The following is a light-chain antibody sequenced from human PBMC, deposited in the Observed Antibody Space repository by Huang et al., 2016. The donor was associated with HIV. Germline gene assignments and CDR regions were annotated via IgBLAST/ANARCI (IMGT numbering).Light chain of an antibody. V-gene: IGKV3-15*01. CDR3: QHYNNWPVYT. CDR2: GVS. Sequence: EIVMTQSPATLSVSPGERATLSCRASQSISSNLAWYQQKPGQAPRLLIYGVSTRATGIPVRFSGSGSGTDFTLTISSLQSEDFAVYFCQHYNNWPVYTFGQGTNLEIK. CDR1: QSISSN. J-gene: IGKJ2*01.